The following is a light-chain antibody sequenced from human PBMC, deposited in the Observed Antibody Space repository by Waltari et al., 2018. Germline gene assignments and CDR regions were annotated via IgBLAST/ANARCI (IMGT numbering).Light chain of an antibody. CDR1: QSISRW. J-gene: IGKJ2*01. CDR3: QQFLNYPYT. V-gene: IGKV1-5*03. Sequence: DIQLTQSPSSLSASVGDRVTITCRASQSISRWLAWYQHQPGTAPRLLISEGSTLEGGVPSRFSGSGSESEFTLTINGLQPGDFATYYCQQFLNYPYTFGQGTKVEI. CDR2: EGS.